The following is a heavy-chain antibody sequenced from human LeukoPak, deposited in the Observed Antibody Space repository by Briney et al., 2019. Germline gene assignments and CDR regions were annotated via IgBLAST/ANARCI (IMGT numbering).Heavy chain of an antibody. CDR2: IRYDGSNK. CDR1: GFTFSSYG. J-gene: IGHJ4*02. CDR3: ARDARGYSYGPLDY. Sequence: PGGSLRLSCAASGFTFSSYGMHWVRQAPGKGLEWVAFIRYDGSNKYYADSVKGRFTISRDNSKNTLYLQMNSLRAEDTAVYYCARDARGYSYGPLDYWGQGTLVTVSS. D-gene: IGHD5-18*01. V-gene: IGHV3-30*02.